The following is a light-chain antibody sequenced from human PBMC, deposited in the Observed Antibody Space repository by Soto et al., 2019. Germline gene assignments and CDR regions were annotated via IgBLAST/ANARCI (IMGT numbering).Light chain of an antibody. CDR1: QNVGASY. J-gene: IGKJ2*01. CDR2: GAS. Sequence: EIVLTQSPGTLSLSPGERAALSCRASQNVGASYIAWYQQKPGQAPRLLMYGASRRATGIAGRFSGSGSGTDFTLTITRQEPEDFAVYYCQKYGGPPYTFGQGTKLEI. CDR3: QKYGGPPYT. V-gene: IGKV3-20*01.